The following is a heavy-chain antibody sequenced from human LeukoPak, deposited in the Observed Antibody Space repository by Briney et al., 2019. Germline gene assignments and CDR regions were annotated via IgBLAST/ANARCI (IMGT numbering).Heavy chain of an antibody. CDR3: ARVRGSSGSYEYYHYMDV. Sequence: SETLSLTCTVSGGSISSSSYYWGWIRQPPGKGLEWIGSIYYSGSTYYNPSLKSRVTMSVDTSKKQFSLKLSSVTAADTAVYYCARVRGSSGSYEYYHYMDVWGKGTTVTISS. CDR2: IYYSGST. V-gene: IGHV4-39*07. D-gene: IGHD1-26*01. J-gene: IGHJ6*03. CDR1: GGSISSSSYY.